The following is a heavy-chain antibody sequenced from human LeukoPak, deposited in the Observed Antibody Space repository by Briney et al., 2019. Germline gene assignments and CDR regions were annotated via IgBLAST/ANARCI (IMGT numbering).Heavy chain of an antibody. Sequence: PSETLSLTCAVYGGSFSGYYWSWIRQPPVKGLEWIGEINHSGSTNYNPSLKSRVTISVDTSKNQFSLKLSSVTAADTAVYYCARAVYGGNWDGFDYWGQGTLVTVSS. CDR2: INHSGST. V-gene: IGHV4-34*01. D-gene: IGHD4-23*01. CDR1: GGSFSGYY. J-gene: IGHJ4*02. CDR3: ARAVYGGNWDGFDY.